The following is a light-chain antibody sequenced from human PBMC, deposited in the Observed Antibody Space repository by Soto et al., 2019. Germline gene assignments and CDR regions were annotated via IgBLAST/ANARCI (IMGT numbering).Light chain of an antibody. J-gene: IGLJ3*02. CDR3: SSYTTSSSWV. CDR2: EVS. V-gene: IGLV2-14*01. CDR1: SSDVGGYNY. Sequence: QSALTQPASVSGSPGQSITISCTGTSSDVGGYNYVSWYQQFPGRAPTLVIYEVSNRPPGISNRFPGSKSGNTASLTISGLQTEDEADYYCSSYTTSSSWVFGGGTKLTVL.